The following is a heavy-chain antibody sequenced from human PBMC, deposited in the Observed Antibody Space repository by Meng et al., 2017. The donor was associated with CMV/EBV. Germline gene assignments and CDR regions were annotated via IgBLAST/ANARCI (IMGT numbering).Heavy chain of an antibody. D-gene: IGHD6-6*01. Sequence: SETLSLTCTVSGGSISSSSYYWGWIRQPPGKGLEWIGGIYYSGSTYYNPSLKSRVTISVDTSKNQFSLKLSSVTAADTAVYYCARTTAPQIFSSEDFDYWGQGTMVTVSS. CDR1: GGSISSSSYY. V-gene: IGHV4-39*07. CDR3: ARTTAPQIFSSEDFDY. J-gene: IGHJ4*01. CDR2: IYYSGST.